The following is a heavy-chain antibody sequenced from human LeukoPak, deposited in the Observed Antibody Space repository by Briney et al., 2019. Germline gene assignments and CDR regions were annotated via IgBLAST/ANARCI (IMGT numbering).Heavy chain of an antibody. J-gene: IGHJ3*02. CDR3: ATDDYGDYGAFDI. D-gene: IGHD4-17*01. V-gene: IGHV3-33*01. CDR1: GFTFSSYG. CDR2: IWYDGSNK. Sequence: PGRSLRLSCAASGFTFSSYGMHWVRQAPGKGLEWGAVIWYDGSNKYYADSVKGRFTISRDISKNTLYLQMNSLRAEDTAVYYCATDDYGDYGAFDIWGQGTMVTVSS.